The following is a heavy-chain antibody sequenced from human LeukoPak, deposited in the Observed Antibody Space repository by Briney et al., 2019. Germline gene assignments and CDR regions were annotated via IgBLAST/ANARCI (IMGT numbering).Heavy chain of an antibody. CDR1: GFTFSGYG. CDR2: IWYDGSNA. J-gene: IGHJ3*02. CDR3: AGYNYPFDAFDI. V-gene: IGHV3-33*01. Sequence: GGSLRLSCAASGFTFSGYGMHWVRQAPGKGLEWVAVIWYDGSNAYYLDSVKGRFTISRDNSKNTLYLQMNSLRAEDTAVYYCAGYNYPFDAFDIWGQGTMVTVSS. D-gene: IGHD5-24*01.